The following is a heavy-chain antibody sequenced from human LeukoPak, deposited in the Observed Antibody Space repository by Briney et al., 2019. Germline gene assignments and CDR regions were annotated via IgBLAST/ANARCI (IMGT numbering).Heavy chain of an antibody. CDR2: IYHSGST. J-gene: IGHJ4*02. CDR3: ARGPREFDY. CDR1: GGSISSYY. Sequence: SETLSLTCTVSGGSISSYYWSWIRQPPGKGLEWIGYIYHSGSTYYNPSLKSRVTISVDRSKNQFSLKLSSVTAADTAVYYCARGPREFDYWGQGTLVTVSS. V-gene: IGHV4-59*12.